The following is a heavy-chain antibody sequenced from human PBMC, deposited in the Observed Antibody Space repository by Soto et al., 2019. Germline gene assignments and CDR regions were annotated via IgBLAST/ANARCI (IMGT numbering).Heavy chain of an antibody. D-gene: IGHD1-26*01. CDR3: AAARIVGATAPFDY. V-gene: IGHV4-39*07. CDR1: GGSITTSSYF. Sequence: SETLSLTCTVSGGSITTSSYFWGWIRQPPGKGLEWIGDIYYVGSTFYNPSLKSRVTISVDTSKNQFSLKLSSVTAADTAVYYCAAARIVGATAPFDYWGQGTLVTVSS. J-gene: IGHJ4*02. CDR2: IYYVGST.